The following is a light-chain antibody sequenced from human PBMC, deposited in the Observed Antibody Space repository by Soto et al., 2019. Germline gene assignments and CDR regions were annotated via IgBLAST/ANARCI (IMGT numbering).Light chain of an antibody. Sequence: QSALTQPASVSGSPGQSITISCTGTSSDVGGYNYVSWYQQHPGKAPKVMIYDVSNRPSGVSNRFSGSKSGNTASLTISGLQAEDEADYYCSSYTSSSTWVVFGGGTKLTVL. J-gene: IGLJ2*01. V-gene: IGLV2-14*01. CDR1: SSDVGGYNY. CDR2: DVS. CDR3: SSYTSSSTWVV.